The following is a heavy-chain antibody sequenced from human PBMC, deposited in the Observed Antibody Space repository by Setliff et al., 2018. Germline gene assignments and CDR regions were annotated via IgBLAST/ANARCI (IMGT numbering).Heavy chain of an antibody. CDR1: GGPISSGNYY. CDR2: IYYSGST. Sequence: ASETLSLTCRVSGGPISSGNYYWGLVRQPPGKGLEWVATIYYSGSTYSNPSLKSRLIISVDAPDNQFSVKLSSVTAADTAVYYCARHKSNGSGSYPSLYMDVWGKGIVVTVSS. D-gene: IGHD3-10*01. J-gene: IGHJ6*03. V-gene: IGHV4-39*01. CDR3: ARHKSNGSGSYPSLYMDV.